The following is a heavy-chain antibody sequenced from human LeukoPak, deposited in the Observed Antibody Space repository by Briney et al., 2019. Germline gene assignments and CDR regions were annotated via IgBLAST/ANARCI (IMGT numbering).Heavy chain of an antibody. D-gene: IGHD1-26*01. J-gene: IGHJ6*02. Sequence: PSQTLSLTCTVSGGSISNYYWSWIRQPPGKGLEWIGYIYYSGSTNYYPSLKSRVTISVDTSKNQFSLNLSSVTAADTAVYYCARVGGTNYFYYGMDVWGQGTTVTVSS. CDR3: ARVGGTNYFYYGMDV. CDR2: IYYSGST. V-gene: IGHV4-59*01. CDR1: GGSISNYY.